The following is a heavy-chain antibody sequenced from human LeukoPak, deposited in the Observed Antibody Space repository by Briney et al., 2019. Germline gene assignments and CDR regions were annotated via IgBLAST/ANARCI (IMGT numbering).Heavy chain of an antibody. CDR2: IIPILGIA. J-gene: IGHJ5*02. CDR1: EGTFSSYA. V-gene: IGHV1-69*04. CDR3: ARDFGIAVAGNWFDP. D-gene: IGHD6-19*01. Sequence: SVKVSCKASEGTFSSYAINWVRQAPGQGLEWMGRIIPILGIANYAQKFQGRVTITADKSTSTAYMELSSLRSEDTAVYYCARDFGIAVAGNWFDPWGQGTLVTVSS.